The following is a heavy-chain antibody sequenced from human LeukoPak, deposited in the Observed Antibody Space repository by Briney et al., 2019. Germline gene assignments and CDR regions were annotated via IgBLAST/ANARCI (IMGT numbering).Heavy chain of an antibody. V-gene: IGHV3-30*02. CDR1: GFTFSNYG. CDR2: IRYDGSNK. Sequence: PGGSLRLSCAASGFTFSNYGMHWVRQAPGKGLEWVAFIRYDGSNKYYADSVKGRFTISRDNSKNTLYLQMNSLRAEDTAVYYCAKTGAKDSSYGSGEKGLYYYYMDVWGKGTTVTISS. J-gene: IGHJ6*03. D-gene: IGHD3-10*01. CDR3: AKTGAKDSSYGSGEKGLYYYYMDV.